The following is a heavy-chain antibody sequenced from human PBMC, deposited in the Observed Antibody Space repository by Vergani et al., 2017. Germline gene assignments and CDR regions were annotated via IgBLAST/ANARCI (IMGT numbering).Heavy chain of an antibody. V-gene: IGHV3-30-3*01. J-gene: IGHJ6*03. CDR3: ARDRGDWRYSRYFYNYYMDV. D-gene: IGHD2-8*02. CDR1: GFTVSSNY. CDR2: ISYDGTNK. Sequence: VQLVESGGGLVLPGGSLRLSCAASGFTVSSNYMSWVRQAPGKGLEWVALISYDGTNKYYTNSVRGRFTISRDNSKSTLFLQMNSLRVEDMAVYYCARDRGDWRYSRYFYNYYMDVWGKGTTVTVSS.